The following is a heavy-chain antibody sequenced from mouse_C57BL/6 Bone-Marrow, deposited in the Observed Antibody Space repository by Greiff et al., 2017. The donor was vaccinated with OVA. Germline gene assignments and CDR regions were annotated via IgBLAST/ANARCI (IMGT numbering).Heavy chain of an antibody. Sequence: EVQLQQSVAELVRPGASVKLSCTAPGFNPKHTSMHWVKQRPEQGLEWIGRIDPANDNIKYATKFQGKATMTADTSSHTASLQFCSVSSEDTAVYCGARGNFCSSFYAMDYGGQGTSVTVSS. CDR3: ARGNFCSSFYAMDY. V-gene: IGHV14-3*01. D-gene: IGHD1-1*01. CDR1: GFNPKHTS. CDR2: IDPANDNI. J-gene: IGHJ4*01.